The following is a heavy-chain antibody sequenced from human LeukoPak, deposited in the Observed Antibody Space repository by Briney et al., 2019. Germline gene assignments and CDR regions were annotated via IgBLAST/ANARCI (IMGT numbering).Heavy chain of an antibody. CDR2: IIPIFGTA. J-gene: IGHJ6*03. D-gene: IGHD5-24*01. CDR1: GGTFSSYA. Sequence: SVKVSCKASGGTFSSYAISWVRQAPGQGLEWMGGIIPIFGTANYAQKFQGRVTITADESTSTAYMELSSLRSEDTAVYYCALVEMATIYYYYYMDVWGKGTTVTVSS. CDR3: ALVEMATIYYYYYMDV. V-gene: IGHV1-69*13.